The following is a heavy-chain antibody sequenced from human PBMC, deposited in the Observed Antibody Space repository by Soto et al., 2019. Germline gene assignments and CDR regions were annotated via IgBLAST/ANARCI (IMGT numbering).Heavy chain of an antibody. V-gene: IGHV3-30*03. CDR1: GFIFSGSG. Sequence: QVQLVESGGGVVQPGRSLRLTCAASGFIFSGSGMHWVRQAPGKGLEWVALVSNDGIRKYYGDSVKGRFTISRDNAENTLYLQMNSLRAEYTAVYYCARWVGGSMYDTSGKYDSWGQGTLVTVSS. CDR2: VSNDGIRK. D-gene: IGHD3-22*01. J-gene: IGHJ5*01. CDR3: ARWVGGSMYDTSGKYDS.